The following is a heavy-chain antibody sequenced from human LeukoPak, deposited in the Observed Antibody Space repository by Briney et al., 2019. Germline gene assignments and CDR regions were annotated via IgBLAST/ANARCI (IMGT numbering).Heavy chain of an antibody. CDR2: IYYSGST. CDR3: ASVTGDGIGF. Sequence: SETLSLTCTVAGGSISSYYWSWIRQPPGKGLEWIGYIYYSGSTNYNPSLKSRVTISVDTSKNQFSLKLSSVTAADTAVYYCASVTGDGIGFWGQGTLVTVSS. V-gene: IGHV4-59*01. D-gene: IGHD7-27*01. CDR1: GGSISSYY. J-gene: IGHJ4*02.